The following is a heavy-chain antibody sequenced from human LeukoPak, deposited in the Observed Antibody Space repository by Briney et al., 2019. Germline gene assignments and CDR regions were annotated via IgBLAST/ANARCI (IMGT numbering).Heavy chain of an antibody. CDR1: GFTFSSYA. Sequence: GGSLRLSCAASGFTFSSYAMHWVRQAPGKGLEWVAVISYDGSNKYYADSVKGRFTISRDNSKNTLYLQMNSLRAEDTAVYYCARDELSSTLFGYWGQGTLVTVSS. CDR3: ARDELSSTLFGY. D-gene: IGHD6-13*01. J-gene: IGHJ4*02. CDR2: ISYDGSNK. V-gene: IGHV3-30-3*01.